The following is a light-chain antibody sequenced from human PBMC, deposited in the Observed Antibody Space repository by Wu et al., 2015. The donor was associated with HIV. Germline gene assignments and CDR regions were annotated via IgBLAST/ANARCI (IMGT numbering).Light chain of an antibody. CDR2: DAS. Sequence: EIVLTQSPGTLSLSPGERATLSCRTSQSVSSSYLAWYQLKPGQAPRLLIYDASSRATGIPDRFSGSGSGTDFTLTISGLEPEDFAVYYCQQYGSSPLFGQGTKLEIK. V-gene: IGKV3-20*01. J-gene: IGKJ2*01. CDR1: QSVSSSY. CDR3: QQYGSSPL.